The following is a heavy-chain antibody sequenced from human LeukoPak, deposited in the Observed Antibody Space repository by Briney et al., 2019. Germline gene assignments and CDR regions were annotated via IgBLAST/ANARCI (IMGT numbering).Heavy chain of an antibody. CDR2: FDPEDGET. CDR3: ATLTIDGYNPHFDY. Sequence: ASVKVSCKVSGDSATELSIHWVRQAPGKGLERMGGFDPEDGETTYAQKFQGRVSMTEDTSRDTAYMELSSLRSEDTAVYYCATLTIDGYNPHFDYWGQGTLVTVSS. CDR1: GDSATELS. J-gene: IGHJ4*02. D-gene: IGHD5-24*01. V-gene: IGHV1-24*01.